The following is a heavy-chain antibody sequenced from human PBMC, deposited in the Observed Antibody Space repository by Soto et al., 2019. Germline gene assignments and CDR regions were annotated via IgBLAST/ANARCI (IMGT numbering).Heavy chain of an antibody. V-gene: IGHV3-30*03. CDR1: GFPFSSYS. CDR3: ARDYYYDSSGYRLFDI. CDR2: ISYDGSNK. Sequence: PGGSLRLSCASSGFPFSSYSMNWVRQAPGKGLEWVAVISYDGSNKYYADSVKGRFTISRDNSKNSLYLQMNSLRAEDTALYYCARDYYYDSSGYRLFDIWGQGTMVTVSS. J-gene: IGHJ3*02. D-gene: IGHD3-22*01.